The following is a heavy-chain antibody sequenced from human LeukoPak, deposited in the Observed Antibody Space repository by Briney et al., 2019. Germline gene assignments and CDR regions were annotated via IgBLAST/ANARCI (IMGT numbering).Heavy chain of an antibody. D-gene: IGHD2-2*01. V-gene: IGHV4-31*03. CDR1: GGSISSGGYY. J-gene: IGHJ6*03. CDR3: ASGFGYGSSTSCYVVRDYYYYYYMDV. CDR2: IYYSGST. Sequence: SETLSLTCTVSGGSISSGGYYWSWIRQHPGKGLEWIGYIYYSGSTYYNPSLRSRVTISADTSKNQFSLKLSSVTAADTAVYYCASGFGYGSSTSCYVVRDYYYYYYMDVWGKGTTFTVSS.